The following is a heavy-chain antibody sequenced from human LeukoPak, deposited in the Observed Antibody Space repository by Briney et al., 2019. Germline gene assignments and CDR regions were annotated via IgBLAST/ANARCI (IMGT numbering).Heavy chain of an antibody. D-gene: IGHD6-13*01. CDR3: AREESGSSSWLKNWFDP. CDR2: ISCSGSTI. Sequence: GGSLRLSCAASGFTFSSYEMNWVRQAPGKGLEWVSYISCSGSTIYYADSVKGRFTISRDNAKNSLYLQMNSLRAEDTAVYYCAREESGSSSWLKNWFDPWGQGTLVTVSS. V-gene: IGHV3-48*03. CDR1: GFTFSSYE. J-gene: IGHJ5*02.